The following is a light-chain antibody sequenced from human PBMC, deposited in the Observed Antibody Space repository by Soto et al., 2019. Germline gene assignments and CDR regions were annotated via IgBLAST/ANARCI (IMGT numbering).Light chain of an antibody. Sequence: DIVMTQSPLSLPVTPGEPASISCRSSQSLLHSVGYNYLDWYLQKPGQSPQLLIFLGSNRASGVPDRFSGSGSGTDFTLKISRVEPEDAGVYYCMQALQTPPWTFGQGTKVEIK. CDR1: QSLLHSVGYNY. CDR2: LGS. J-gene: IGKJ1*01. CDR3: MQALQTPPWT. V-gene: IGKV2-28*01.